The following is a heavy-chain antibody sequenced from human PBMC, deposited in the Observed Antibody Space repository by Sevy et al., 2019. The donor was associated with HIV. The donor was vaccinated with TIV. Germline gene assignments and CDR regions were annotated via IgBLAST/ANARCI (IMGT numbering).Heavy chain of an antibody. CDR2: ISNSGNDI. CDR1: GFTFSTYA. J-gene: IGHJ2*01. D-gene: IGHD2-8*02. CDR3: AKDGAPYCTGGICFPYWYFDL. V-gene: IGHV3-23*01. Sequence: EGSLRLSCAASGFTFSTYAMGWVRQAPGKGLEWVSGISNSGNDIYYAGSVEGRFTISRDNSKSTLFLEMNNLRAEDTAVYYCAKDGAPYCTGGICFPYWYFDLWGRGALVTVSS.